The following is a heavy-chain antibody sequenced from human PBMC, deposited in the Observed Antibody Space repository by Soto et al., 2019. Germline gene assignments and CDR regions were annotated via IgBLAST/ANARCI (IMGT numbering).Heavy chain of an antibody. V-gene: IGHV5-51*01. CDR1: GYSFTTYW. CDR2: IYPGDSDT. D-gene: IGHD3-22*01. J-gene: IGHJ4*02. Sequence: PGETLKISCTGIGYSFTTYWIGWVRQMPGKGLEWMGIIYPGDSDTRYSPSFQGQVTISADKSISTAYLQWSSLKASDTAMYYCARLAYYYDSSGALGYWGQGTLVTVSS. CDR3: ARLAYYYDSSGALGY.